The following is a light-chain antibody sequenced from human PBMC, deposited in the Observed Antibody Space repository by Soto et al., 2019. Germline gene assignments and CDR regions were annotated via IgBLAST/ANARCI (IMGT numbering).Light chain of an antibody. CDR2: EVT. J-gene: IGLJ1*01. Sequence: QSVLTQPPSVSGSPGQSVTISCTGTSSDVGSYNRVSWYQQPPGRAPRLIIYEVTNRPSGVPDRFSGSKSGNTASLTISGLQAEDEADYYCSSFTSTSPYVFGTGTKVTVL. CDR1: SSDVGSYNR. V-gene: IGLV2-18*02. CDR3: SSFTSTSPYV.